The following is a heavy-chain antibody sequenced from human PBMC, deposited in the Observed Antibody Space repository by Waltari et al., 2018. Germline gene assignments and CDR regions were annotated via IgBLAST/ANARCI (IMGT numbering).Heavy chain of an antibody. J-gene: IGHJ3*02. CDR1: GGSFSGYY. D-gene: IGHD3-16*02. V-gene: IGHV4-34*01. Sequence: QVQLQQWGAGLLKPSETLSLTCAVYGGSFSGYYWSWIRQPPGKGLEWIGEIDHSGSTNYNPSLKSRVTISVDTSKNQFSRKLSSVTAADTAVYYCARWPNVRLGGVIARDAFDIWGQGTMVTVSS. CDR3: ARWPNVRLGGVIARDAFDI. CDR2: IDHSGST.